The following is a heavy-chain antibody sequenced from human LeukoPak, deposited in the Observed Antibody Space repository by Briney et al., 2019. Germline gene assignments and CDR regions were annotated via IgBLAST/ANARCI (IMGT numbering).Heavy chain of an antibody. J-gene: IGHJ4*02. Sequence: AGGSLRLSCAASGFTFSSYAMSWVRQAPGKGLEWVSTITNNGDNTYYADSVKGRFTISRDNSKNTLYLQINSLRAEDTAIYYCAKAPMEDSWYIHFDYWGQGTLVTVSS. V-gene: IGHV3-23*01. CDR3: AKAPMEDSWYIHFDY. CDR2: ITNNGDNT. CDR1: GFTFSSYA. D-gene: IGHD6-13*01.